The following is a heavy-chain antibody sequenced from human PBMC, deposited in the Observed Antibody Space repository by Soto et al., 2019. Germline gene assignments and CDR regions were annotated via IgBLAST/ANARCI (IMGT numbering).Heavy chain of an antibody. CDR3: ARDRRLWFGEDAFDI. CDR1: GSTFSSYW. V-gene: IGHV3-74*01. J-gene: IGHJ3*02. D-gene: IGHD3-10*01. Sequence: PGGSLRLSCAASGSTFSSYWMHWVRQAPGKGLVWVSRINSDGSSTSYADSVKGRFTISRDNAKNTLYLQMNSLRAEDTAVYYCARDRRLWFGEDAFDIWGQGTMVTVSS. CDR2: INSDGSST.